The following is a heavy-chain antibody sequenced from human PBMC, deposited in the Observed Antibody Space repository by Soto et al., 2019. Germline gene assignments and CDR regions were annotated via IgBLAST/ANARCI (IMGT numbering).Heavy chain of an antibody. V-gene: IGHV3-43*01. J-gene: IGHJ4*02. CDR2: ISWDGGST. D-gene: IGHD5-12*01. Sequence: VQLVESGGVVVQPGGSLRLSCAASGFTFDDYTMHWVRQAPGKALEWVSLISWDGGSTYYADSVKGRFTISRDNSKNSLYLQINSLRTEDTALYYCVRATIVTLFDCWGQGTLVTVSS. CDR3: VRATIVTLFDC. CDR1: GFTFDDYT.